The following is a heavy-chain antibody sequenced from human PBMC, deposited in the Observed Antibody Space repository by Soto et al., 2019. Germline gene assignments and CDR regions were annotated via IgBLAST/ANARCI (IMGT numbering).Heavy chain of an antibody. J-gene: IGHJ4*02. CDR2: IKSKTDGGTT. CDR1: GFTLSNAW. D-gene: IGHD6-6*01. CDR3: TTGVGNIAARPFSGGVSGY. V-gene: IGHV3-15*07. Sequence: AGGTLRLCCGGSGFTLSNAWMNGVRQAPGKGLEWVGRIKSKTDGGTTDYAAPVKGRFTISRDDSKNTLYLQMNSLKTEDTAVYYCTTGVGNIAARPFSGGVSGYWGQGT.